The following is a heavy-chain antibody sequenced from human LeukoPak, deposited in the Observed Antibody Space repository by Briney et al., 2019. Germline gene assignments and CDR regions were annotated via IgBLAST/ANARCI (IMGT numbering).Heavy chain of an antibody. J-gene: IGHJ3*02. CDR2: IYYSGST. CDR3: ARSGGGDAFDI. CDR1: GGSISSYY. D-gene: IGHD2-15*01. Sequence: SETLSLTCTVSGGSISSYYWSWIRQPPGKGLEWIGYIYYSGSTYYNPSLKSRVTMSVDTSKNQFSLKLSSVTAVDTAVYYCARSGGGDAFDIWGQGTMVTVSS. V-gene: IGHV4-59*04.